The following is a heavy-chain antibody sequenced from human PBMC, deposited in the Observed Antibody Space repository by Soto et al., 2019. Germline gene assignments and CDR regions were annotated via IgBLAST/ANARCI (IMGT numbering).Heavy chain of an antibody. CDR3: ARGAYYYYYGLDV. CDR2: ISSTSSTI. CDR1: GFTFHTYE. V-gene: IGHV3-48*03. Sequence: EVQLVESGGGLVQPGGSLRLSCAASGFTFHTYEMNWVRQAPGKGLEWVSYISSTSSTISYADSVKGRFTISRDNAKNSLSLQMNGLRAEDTAVYYCARGAYYYYYGLDVWGQGTTVTVSS. J-gene: IGHJ6*02.